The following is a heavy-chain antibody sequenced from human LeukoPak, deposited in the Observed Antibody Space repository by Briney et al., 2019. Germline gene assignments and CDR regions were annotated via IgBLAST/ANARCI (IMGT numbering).Heavy chain of an antibody. CDR2: IYTGGTR. CDR1: GFTVSSSNY. J-gene: IGHJ4*02. CDR3: AREISRFGI. V-gene: IGHV3-66*01. Sequence: PGGSLRLSCAASGFTVSSSNYMNWVRQAPGKGLEWVSGIYTGGTRYYTESVKGRFTISRDNPNNTRYLQMHSLRAEDTAVYYCAREISRFGIWGQGTLVTVSS. D-gene: IGHD3-16*01.